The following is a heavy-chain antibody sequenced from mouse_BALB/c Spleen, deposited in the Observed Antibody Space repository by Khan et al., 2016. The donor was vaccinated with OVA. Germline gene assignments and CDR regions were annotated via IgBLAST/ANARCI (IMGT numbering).Heavy chain of an antibody. CDR3: ARRDYYGSSSFGY. D-gene: IGHD1-1*01. CDR1: GYTFTSYV. CDR2: INPYNDGT. Sequence: VQLKESGPELVKPGASVKMSCKASGYTFTSYVMHWVKQKPGQGLEWIGYINPYNDGTKYNEKFKGKATLTSDKSSSTAYLELSSLTSEDSAVYDCARRDYYGSSSFGYWGQGTLVTVSA. V-gene: IGHV1S136*01. J-gene: IGHJ3*01.